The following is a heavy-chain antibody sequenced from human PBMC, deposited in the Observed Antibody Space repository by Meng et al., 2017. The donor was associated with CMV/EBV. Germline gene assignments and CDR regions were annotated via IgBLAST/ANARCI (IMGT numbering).Heavy chain of an antibody. CDR2: IIPILGIA. CDR1: GGTFSSYA. V-gene: IGHV1-69*10. Sequence: SVKVSCKASGGTFSSYAISWVRQAPGQGLEWMGGIIPILGIANYAQKFQGRVTITADKFTSTAYMELSSLRSEDTAVYYCASPITSFGVVPRDDAFDIWGQGTMVTVSS. D-gene: IGHD3-3*01. CDR3: ASPITSFGVVPRDDAFDI. J-gene: IGHJ3*02.